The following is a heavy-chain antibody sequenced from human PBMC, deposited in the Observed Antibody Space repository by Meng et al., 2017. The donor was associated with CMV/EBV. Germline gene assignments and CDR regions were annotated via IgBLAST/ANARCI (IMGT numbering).Heavy chain of an antibody. J-gene: IGHJ4*02. CDR1: GGTFRSYA. CDR2: IIPIFGTA. CDR3: ARAGDYGGRGYFDY. D-gene: IGHD4-23*01. Sequence: QGQRVQPWPEVEKPGSSVNVSCKASGGTFRSYAISWVRQAPGQGLEWMGGIIPIFGTANYAQKFQGRVTITADESTSTAYMELSSLRSEDTAVYYCARAGDYGGRGYFDYWGQGTLVTVSS. V-gene: IGHV1-69*12.